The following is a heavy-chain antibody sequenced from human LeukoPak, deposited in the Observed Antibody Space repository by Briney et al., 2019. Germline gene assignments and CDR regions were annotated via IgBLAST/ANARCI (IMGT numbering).Heavy chain of an antibody. V-gene: IGHV4-34*01. CDR2: INHSGST. J-gene: IGHJ4*02. Sequence: PSETLSLTCAVYGGSFSGYYWSWIRQPPGKGLEWIGEINHSGSTNYNPSLKSRVTISVDTSKNQFSLKLSSVTAADTAVYYCARSLYGDYRTKFDYWGQGTLVTVSS. D-gene: IGHD4-17*01. CDR1: GGSFSGYY. CDR3: ARSLYGDYRTKFDY.